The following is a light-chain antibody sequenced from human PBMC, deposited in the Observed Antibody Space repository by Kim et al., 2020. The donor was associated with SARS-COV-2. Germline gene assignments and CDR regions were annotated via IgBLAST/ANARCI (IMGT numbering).Light chain of an antibody. CDR3: QQYADSPLT. V-gene: IGKV3-20*01. Sequence: SPGERATLSCRASQSVSSGYLAWYQQKPGQAPRLVLYDVSTRATGIPDRFSGSGSGTDFTLTINRLEPEDFAVFYCQQYADSPLTFGGGTKVDIK. J-gene: IGKJ4*01. CDR1: QSVSSGY. CDR2: DVS.